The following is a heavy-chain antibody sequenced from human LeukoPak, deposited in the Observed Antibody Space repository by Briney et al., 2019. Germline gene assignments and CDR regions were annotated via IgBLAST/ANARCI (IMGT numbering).Heavy chain of an antibody. J-gene: IGHJ5*02. Sequence: PSETLSLTCTVSGGSISSSSYYWGWIRQPPGKGLEWIGSIHYSGSTNYNPSLKSRVTISVDTSKNQFSLKLSSVTAADTAVYYCARGQTWIQLWLTYNWFDPWGQGTLVTVSS. V-gene: IGHV4-39*07. CDR1: GGSISSSSYY. CDR2: IHYSGST. D-gene: IGHD5-18*01. CDR3: ARGQTWIQLWLTYNWFDP.